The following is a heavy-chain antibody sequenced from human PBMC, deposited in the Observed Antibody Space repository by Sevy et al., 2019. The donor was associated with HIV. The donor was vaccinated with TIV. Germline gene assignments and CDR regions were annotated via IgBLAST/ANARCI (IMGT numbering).Heavy chain of an antibody. CDR2: LYHSGST. CDR3: ARARAFGAHQGGLDWFDP. Sequence: SETLSLTCTVSGGSISSSPYYWAWIRQPPGKGPEWIGSLYHSGSTYYNPSLKSRVTMFVDTSRSHFSLKLTSVTAADTAVYYCARARAFGAHQGGLDWFDPWGQGTLVTVSS. J-gene: IGHJ5*02. D-gene: IGHD3-3*02. CDR1: GGSISSSPYY. V-gene: IGHV4-39*02.